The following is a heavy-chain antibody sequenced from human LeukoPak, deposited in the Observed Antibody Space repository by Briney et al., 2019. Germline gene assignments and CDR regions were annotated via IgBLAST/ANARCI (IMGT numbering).Heavy chain of an antibody. D-gene: IGHD6-19*01. CDR1: GFSFRSYT. CDR3: AKGVSSGWYWVY. V-gene: IGHV3-21*04. Sequence: GGSLRLSCAASGFSFRSYTMNWVRQAPGKGLEWVSSISSNTDYIHDADSVKGRFTISRDNSKNTLYLQMNSLRAEDTAVYYCAKGVSSGWYWVYWGQGTLVTVSS. J-gene: IGHJ4*02. CDR2: ISSNTDYI.